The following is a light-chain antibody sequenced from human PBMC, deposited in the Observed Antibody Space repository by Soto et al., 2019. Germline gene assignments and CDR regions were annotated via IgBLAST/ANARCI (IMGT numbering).Light chain of an antibody. J-gene: IGKJ2*01. CDR1: QSVSGN. CDR3: QQYSNLPHT. Sequence: EIVMTQSPATLSVSPGERATLSCRASQSVSGNLAWYQQKPGQAPRLLIYGASTRATGIPARFSGSGSGTEFTLTISSLQSEDFAVYSCQQYSNLPHTFGQGTKLEIK. CDR2: GAS. V-gene: IGKV3D-15*01.